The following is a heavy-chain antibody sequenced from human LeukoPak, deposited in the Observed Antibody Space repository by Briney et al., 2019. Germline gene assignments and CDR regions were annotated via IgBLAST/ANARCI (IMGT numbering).Heavy chain of an antibody. CDR2: IWYDGSNK. D-gene: IGHD4-17*01. CDR1: GFTFSSYG. Sequence: GGSLRLSCAASGFTFSSYGMHWVRQAPGRGLEWVAVIWYDGSNKYYADSVKGRFTISRDTSKNTLYLQINSLRVEDTAVYYCIVFGDSNHWGQGTLVTVSS. CDR3: IVFGDSNH. J-gene: IGHJ5*02. V-gene: IGHV3-33*01.